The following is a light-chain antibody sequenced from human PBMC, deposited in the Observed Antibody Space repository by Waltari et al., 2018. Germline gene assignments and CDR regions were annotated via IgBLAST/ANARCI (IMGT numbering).Light chain of an antibody. CDR1: HLRSYF. V-gene: IGLV3-19*01. CDR3: NSRDTRGNHFVV. Sequence: SSELTQDPAVSVAVGPSVRITCQGNHLRSYFVSVYQQKQGQAPMLVLYDKDNRPSGIPELFSGFSSGNIASLTITGAQAEDEADYYCNSRDTRGNHFVVFGGGTKLTVL. J-gene: IGLJ2*01. CDR2: DKD.